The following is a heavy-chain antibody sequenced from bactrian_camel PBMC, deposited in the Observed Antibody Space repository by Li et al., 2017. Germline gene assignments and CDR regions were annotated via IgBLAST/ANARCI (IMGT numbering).Heavy chain of an antibody. CDR2: IGSDDST. V-gene: IGHV3S53*01. J-gene: IGHJ4*01. Sequence: HVQLVESGGGSVQAGGSLKLSCSASGYISNAYVMAWFRQAPGREREEVAHIGSDDSTRYADSVKGRFTISKDYVKNTLYLQMNSLKSEDTALYYCATLDFAGTLGSWFSYEYNYWGQGTQVTV. CDR3: ATLDFAGTLGSWFSYEYNY. CDR1: GYISNAYV. D-gene: IGHD6*01.